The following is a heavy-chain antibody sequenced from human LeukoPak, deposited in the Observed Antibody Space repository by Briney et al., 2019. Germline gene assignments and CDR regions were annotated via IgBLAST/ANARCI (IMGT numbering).Heavy chain of an antibody. Sequence: ASVKVSCKASGYTFTDYFTHWVRQAPGQGLAWMGWINPNRGGTKYAQQFQGRVTLTRDTSIDTAYMELSTLRSDDTAVYYCARDLSTSPHWELDYWGQGTLVTVSS. D-gene: IGHD1-1*01. CDR2: INPNRGGT. CDR1: GYTFTDYF. J-gene: IGHJ4*02. V-gene: IGHV1-2*02. CDR3: ARDLSTSPHWELDY.